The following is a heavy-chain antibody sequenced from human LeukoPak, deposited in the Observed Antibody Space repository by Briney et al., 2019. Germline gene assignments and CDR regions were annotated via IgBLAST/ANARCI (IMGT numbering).Heavy chain of an antibody. V-gene: IGHV4-59*01. CDR2: IYYSGNI. J-gene: IGHJ4*02. CDR3: AKVMQYDSGDYPRFGY. Sequence: SETLSLTCTVSGVSISTYYWSWIRQSPGKGLEWIGYIYYSGNINYTPSLNSRVTISLDTSENRFSLKLSSVTSADPARSCIAKVMQYDSGDYPRFGYWGQGPLVTVSS. CDR1: GVSISTYY. D-gene: IGHD4-17*01.